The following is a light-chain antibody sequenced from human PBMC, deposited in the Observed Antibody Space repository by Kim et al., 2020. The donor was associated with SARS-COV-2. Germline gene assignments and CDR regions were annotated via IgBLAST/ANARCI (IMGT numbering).Light chain of an antibody. Sequence: RQTATLPCTANSNLVSSEGAAWLQHPQGHPPKALFSRNNHRPSGISERFSASRSVNTASLSITGLQPDDEADYYCSSWDSSLNAWVFAGGTKLTVL. CDR2: RNN. CDR3: SSWDSSLNAWV. V-gene: IGLV10-54*02. CDR1: SNLVSSEG. J-gene: IGLJ3*02.